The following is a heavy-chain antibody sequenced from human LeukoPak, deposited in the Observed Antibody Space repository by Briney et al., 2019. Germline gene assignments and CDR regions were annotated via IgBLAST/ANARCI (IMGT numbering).Heavy chain of an antibody. CDR1: GLTFSSYH. D-gene: IGHD4-17*01. Sequence: SLRLSCAASGLTFSSYHINSVPQAPRKGLWCVSYISISGSTIYYADSVKGRFTIYRDNAKNSLFLQMNSLRAEDTAVYYCARDGTTVATNYYYGMDVWGQGTTVTVSS. J-gene: IGHJ6*02. CDR3: ARDGTTVATNYYYGMDV. CDR2: ISISGSTI. V-gene: IGHV3-48*03.